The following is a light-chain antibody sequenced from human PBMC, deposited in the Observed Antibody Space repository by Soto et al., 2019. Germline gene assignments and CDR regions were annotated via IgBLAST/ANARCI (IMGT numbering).Light chain of an antibody. CDR2: VAS. CDR3: QHYNSYSEA. Sequence: DIQMIQSPSSLSASVGDRVTITCRASQSIGNYLSWYQQKPGKAPKLLINVASTLQSGVPSRFSGSGSGTEFTLTISSLQPDDFATYYCQHYNSYSEAFGQGTKVELK. CDR1: QSIGNY. V-gene: IGKV1-5*01. J-gene: IGKJ1*01.